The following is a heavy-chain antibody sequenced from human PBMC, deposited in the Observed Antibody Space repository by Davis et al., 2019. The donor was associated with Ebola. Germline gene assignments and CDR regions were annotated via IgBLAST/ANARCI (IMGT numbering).Heavy chain of an antibody. CDR2: IYNNGRT. CDR3: ARVGLTGDQIYYYYYYMDV. Sequence: SETLSLTCSVSGGSVSSYYWSWIRQPPGKALEWIGYIYNNGRTNYNPSLKSRVTISVDTSKNQFSLKLSSVTAADTAVYYCARVGLTGDQIYYYYYYMDVWGKGTTVTVSS. CDR1: GGSVSSYY. V-gene: IGHV4-59*08. D-gene: IGHD7-27*01. J-gene: IGHJ6*03.